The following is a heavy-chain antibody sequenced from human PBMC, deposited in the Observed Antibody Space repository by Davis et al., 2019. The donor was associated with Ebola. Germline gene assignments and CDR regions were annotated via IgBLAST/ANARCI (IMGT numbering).Heavy chain of an antibody. J-gene: IGHJ6*03. CDR3: ARETGTLSYYYYYMDV. V-gene: IGHV4-4*07. CDR2: IYTSGST. CDR1: GGSISSYY. D-gene: IGHD1-7*01. Sequence: PSETLSLTCTVSGGSISSYYWSWIRQPAGKGLEWIGRIYTSGSTNYNPSLKSRVTMSVDTSKNQFSLKLSSVTAADTAVYYYARETGTLSYYYYYMDVWGKGTTVTVSS.